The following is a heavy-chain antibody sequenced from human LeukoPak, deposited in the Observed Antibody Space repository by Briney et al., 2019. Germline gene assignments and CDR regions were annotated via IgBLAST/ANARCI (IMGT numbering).Heavy chain of an antibody. CDR3: AEAPASPTWNDYVWGSYEGFDY. CDR2: IRYDGSNK. CDR1: GFTFSSSG. Sequence: PGGSLRLSCAASGFTFSSSGMHWVRQAPGKGLEWVAFIRYDGSNKYYADSVKGRFTISRDNSKNTLYLQMNSLRAEDTAVYYCAEAPASPTWNDYVWGSYEGFDYWGQGTLVTVSS. D-gene: IGHD3-16*01. J-gene: IGHJ4*02. V-gene: IGHV3-30*02.